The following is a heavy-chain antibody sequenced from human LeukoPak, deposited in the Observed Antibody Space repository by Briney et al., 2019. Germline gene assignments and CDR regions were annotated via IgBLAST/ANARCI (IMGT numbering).Heavy chain of an antibody. CDR1: GDSISSCN. Sequence: PSETLSLTCTVSGDSISSCNYSWIWLRPPPGQEWVGYIYYTEGTNYNPSLKSQVTISVDTYKTKFSLKLTPVTAADTAVYYCERLLVDSYGYWFDPWGQGTLVTVSS. V-gene: IGHV4-59*08. J-gene: IGHJ5*02. CDR3: ERLLVDSYGYWFDP. D-gene: IGHD5-18*01. CDR2: IYYTEGT.